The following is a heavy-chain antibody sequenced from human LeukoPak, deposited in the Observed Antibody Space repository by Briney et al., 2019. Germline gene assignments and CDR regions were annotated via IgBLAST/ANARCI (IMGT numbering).Heavy chain of an antibody. D-gene: IGHD3-22*01. CDR2: ISSSGSTI. CDR1: GFTFSSNA. Sequence: GRSLRLSCAASGFTFSSNAMHWVRQAPGKGLEWVSYISSSGSTIYYADSVKGRFTISRGNAKSSLYLQMNSLRAEDTAVYYCARDLYYDSSGYYPYYWGQGTLVTVFS. CDR3: ARDLYYDSSGYYPYY. V-gene: IGHV3-48*04. J-gene: IGHJ4*02.